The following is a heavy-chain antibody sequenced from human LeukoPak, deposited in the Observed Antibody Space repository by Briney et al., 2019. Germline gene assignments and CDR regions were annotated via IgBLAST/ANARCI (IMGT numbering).Heavy chain of an antibody. CDR2: INPNSGGT. CDR3: ARGQRGWLTSYD. V-gene: IGHV1-2*02. J-gene: IGHJ4*02. Sequence: ASVKVSCKASGYTFTGYYMHWVRQAPGQGLEWMGWINPNSGGTNYAQKFQGRVTMTRDTSITTAYMELSSLISEDTAVYYCARGQRGWLTSYDWGQGTLVTVSS. D-gene: IGHD4/OR15-4a*01. CDR1: GYTFTGYY.